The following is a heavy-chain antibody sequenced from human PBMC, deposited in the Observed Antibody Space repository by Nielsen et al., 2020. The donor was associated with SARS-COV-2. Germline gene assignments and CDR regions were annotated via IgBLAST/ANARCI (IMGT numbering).Heavy chain of an antibody. V-gene: IGHV3-53*01. CDR3: ARVGGGYVLDY. D-gene: IGHD5-12*01. J-gene: IGHJ4*02. CDR1: GFTVSSNY. CDR2: LYSDGST. Sequence: AGSLRLSCAASGFTVSSNYMCWVRQAPGKGLEWVSVLYSDGSTYYADSVKGRFTISRDTSKNTLYLQMNSLRAEDTAVYYCARVGGGYVLDYWGQGTLVTVSS.